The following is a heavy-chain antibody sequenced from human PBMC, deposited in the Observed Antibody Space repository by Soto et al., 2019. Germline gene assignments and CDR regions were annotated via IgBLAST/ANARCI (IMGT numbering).Heavy chain of an antibody. Sequence: QVQLQESGPGLVKPSQTLSLTCTVSGGSISSGDYYWSWIRQPPGKGMEWIGYIYYSGSTYYNPSLKSRVTISVDTSKNQFSLKLSSVTAADTAVDYCASTPLNHITIFGVVIFVYWGQGTLVTVSS. V-gene: IGHV4-30-4*01. CDR1: GGSISSGDYY. CDR2: IYYSGST. J-gene: IGHJ4*02. CDR3: ASTPLNHITIFGVVIFVY. D-gene: IGHD3-3*01.